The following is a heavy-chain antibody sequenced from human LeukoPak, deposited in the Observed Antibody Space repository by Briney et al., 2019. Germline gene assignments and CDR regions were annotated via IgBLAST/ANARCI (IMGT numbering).Heavy chain of an antibody. V-gene: IGHV3-23*01. Sequence: PGGSLRLSCAASGFTFSSYAMSWVRQAPGKGLEWVSAISSSGGTTYYADSVKGRFTISRDNSKNTLYLQMNSLRAEDTAVYYCAKKNGGHFHGGAKDYWGQGTLVTVSS. CDR1: GFTFSSYA. CDR2: ISSSGGTT. D-gene: IGHD2-21*01. J-gene: IGHJ4*02. CDR3: AKKNGGHFHGGAKDY.